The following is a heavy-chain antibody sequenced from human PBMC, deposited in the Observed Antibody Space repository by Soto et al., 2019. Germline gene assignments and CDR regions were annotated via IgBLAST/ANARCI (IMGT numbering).Heavy chain of an antibody. D-gene: IGHD3-10*01. J-gene: IGHJ4*02. Sequence: GGSLRLSCAASGFTFSNYAMHWVRQAPGKGLEWVAVISYDRSHIYYAESVKGRFTISRDNSKNTLYLQMNSLRTEDTAVYYCAKDAGGSVFRFFDYWGQGILVTVSA. CDR3: AKDAGGSVFRFFDY. CDR2: ISYDRSHI. V-gene: IGHV3-30*18. CDR1: GFTFSNYA.